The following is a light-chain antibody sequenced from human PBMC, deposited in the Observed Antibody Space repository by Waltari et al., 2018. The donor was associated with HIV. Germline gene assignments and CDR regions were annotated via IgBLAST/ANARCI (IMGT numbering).Light chain of an antibody. CDR1: HNIITD. Sequence: DIQMTQSPSSLSASLGDRIVITCRASHNIITDVNWYQQKPGRAPDLLIYAASTLRSGVPSRFSGSGSGTDFTLTISSLQPDDFATYYCQQSYRSLTFGPGTKVDV. CDR3: QQSYRSLT. J-gene: IGKJ3*01. V-gene: IGKV1-39*01. CDR2: AAS.